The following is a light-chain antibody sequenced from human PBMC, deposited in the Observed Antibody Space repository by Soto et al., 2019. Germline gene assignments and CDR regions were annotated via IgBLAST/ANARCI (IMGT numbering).Light chain of an antibody. Sequence: HYALTQPASVSGSPGQSITISCTGTSSDVGGYNYVSWYQQHPGKAPKLMIYDVSNRPSGVSNRFSGSKSGNTASLTISGLQAEDEADYYCSSYTSSSTLGYVFGTGTKLTVL. J-gene: IGLJ1*01. CDR2: DVS. CDR3: SSYTSSSTLGYV. V-gene: IGLV2-14*01. CDR1: SSDVGGYNY.